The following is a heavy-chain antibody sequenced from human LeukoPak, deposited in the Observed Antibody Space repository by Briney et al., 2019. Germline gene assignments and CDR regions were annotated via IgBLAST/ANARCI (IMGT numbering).Heavy chain of an antibody. V-gene: IGHV3-23*01. Sequence: PGGSLRLSCAASGFTISSYAMSWVRQAPGKGLEWVSAISGSGGSTYCADSVKGRFTISRDNSKNTLYLQMNSLRAEDTAVYYCAKFPQTDLTFDYWGQGTLVTVSS. D-gene: IGHD3-9*01. J-gene: IGHJ4*02. CDR1: GFTISSYA. CDR2: ISGSGGST. CDR3: AKFPQTDLTFDY.